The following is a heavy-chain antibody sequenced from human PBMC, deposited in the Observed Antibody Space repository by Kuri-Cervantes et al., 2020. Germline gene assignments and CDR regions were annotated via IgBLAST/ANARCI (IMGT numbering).Heavy chain of an antibody. D-gene: IGHD3-3*01. Sequence: ASVKVSCKASGDTFTSYSMRWVRQATGQGLEWMGWMNPNSGNTGYAQKFQGRVTMTRNTSISTAYMELSSLRSEDTAVYYCARGRHARIAVLGGVIMESFHLDDWGQGTMVTVSS. V-gene: IGHV1-8*02. CDR3: ARGRHARIAVLGGVIMESFHLDD. J-gene: IGHJ4*02. CDR2: MNPNSGNT. CDR1: GDTFTSYS.